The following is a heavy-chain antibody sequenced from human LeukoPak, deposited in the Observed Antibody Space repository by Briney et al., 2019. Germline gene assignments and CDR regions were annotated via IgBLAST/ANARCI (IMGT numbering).Heavy chain of an antibody. CDR2: SKSKTDGGTT. CDR1: GCTFSNAW. CDR3: TMIAAAGETSDY. Sequence: GGSLSLSCAASGCTFSNAWMSWVRQAPGKGLEWVGRSKSKTDGGTTDYAAPVKGRFTISRDDSKNSLYLQMNSLKTEDTAVYYCTMIAAAGETSDYWGQGTLVTVSS. V-gene: IGHV3-15*01. J-gene: IGHJ4*02. D-gene: IGHD6-13*01.